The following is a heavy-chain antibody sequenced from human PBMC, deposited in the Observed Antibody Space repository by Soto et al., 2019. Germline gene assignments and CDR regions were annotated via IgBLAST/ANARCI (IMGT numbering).Heavy chain of an antibody. CDR2: ISSGSSNI. Sequence: GGALGLSCAASVFAFRSYNMNRVRQAPGKGLEWVESISSGSSNIYYADSVKGRFTISRDNAKNSLFLQMDSLRAEDSAVYYCASDTVVAATFDFWGQGTLVTVSS. V-gene: IGHV3-21*01. CDR1: VFAFRSYN. D-gene: IGHD2-15*01. CDR3: ASDTVVAATFDF. J-gene: IGHJ4*02.